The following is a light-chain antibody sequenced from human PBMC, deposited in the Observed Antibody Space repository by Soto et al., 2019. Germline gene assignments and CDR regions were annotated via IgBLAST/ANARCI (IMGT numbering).Light chain of an antibody. CDR3: CSYTTTYTLV. CDR1: SYNIGKNL. J-gene: IGLJ3*02. CDR2: KSN. V-gene: IGLV1-47*01. Sequence: QSVLTQPPSASGTPGQRVTISCSGGSYNIGKNLVYWYQQRPGTAPKLLIFKSNARPPGVPDRFSGSNSGSSASLAISGLRSEDEADYYCCSYTTTYTLVFGGGTKLTVL.